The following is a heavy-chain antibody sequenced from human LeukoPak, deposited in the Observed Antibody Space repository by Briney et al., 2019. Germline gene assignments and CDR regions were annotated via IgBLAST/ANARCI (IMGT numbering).Heavy chain of an antibody. CDR3: ARASSGWHYYYYMDV. V-gene: IGHV4-61*02. Sequence: PSETLSLTCAVSGGSISSGSYYCSWIRQPAGKGLEWIGRNYTSGSTNYNPSLKSRVTISVDTSKNQFSLKLSSVTAADTAVYYCARASSGWHYYYYMDVWGKGTTVTVSS. CDR2: NYTSGST. J-gene: IGHJ6*03. D-gene: IGHD6-19*01. CDR1: GGSISSGSYY.